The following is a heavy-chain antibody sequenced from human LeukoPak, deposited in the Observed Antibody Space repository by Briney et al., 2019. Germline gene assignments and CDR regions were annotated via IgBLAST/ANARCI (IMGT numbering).Heavy chain of an antibody. J-gene: IGHJ6*02. V-gene: IGHV3-11*04. Sequence: GGSLRLSCAASGFTFSDYYMSWIRQAPGKGLEWVSYISSSSSTIYYADSVKGRFTISRDNAKNSLYLQMNSLRAEDTAVYYCARDDARDGYNAYGMDVWGQGTTVTVSS. CDR3: ARDDARDGYNAYGMDV. CDR1: GFTFSDYY. D-gene: IGHD5-24*01. CDR2: ISSSSSTI.